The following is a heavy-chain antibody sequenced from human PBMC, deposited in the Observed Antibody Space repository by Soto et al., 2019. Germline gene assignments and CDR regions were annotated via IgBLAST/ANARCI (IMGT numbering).Heavy chain of an antibody. V-gene: IGHV4-59*01. CDR3: ARAYSSSWSWFDP. CDR2: VYYSGST. CDR1: GGAISSYY. J-gene: IGHJ5*02. Sequence: SETLSLTCTVSGGAISSYYWTWIRQPPGKELEWIGDVYYSGSTNYNPSLKSRVTISVDTSKTQFSLQLKSVTAADTAVYYCARAYSSSWSWFDPWGQGTLVTVSS. D-gene: IGHD6-13*01.